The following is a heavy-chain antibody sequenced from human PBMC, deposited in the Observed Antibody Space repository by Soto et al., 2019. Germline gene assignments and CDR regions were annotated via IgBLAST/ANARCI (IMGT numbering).Heavy chain of an antibody. D-gene: IGHD6-6*01. J-gene: IGHJ6*02. CDR3: RQSSSSSPDFAYRMDV. Sequence: PGGSLRLSCAASGFTFSDYAMSWVRQPPGKGLEWVSAISGSGGYTYYADAVRGRFTISRDNSKNTVFLQMNSLRAEDTAVYYCRQSSSSSPDFAYRMDVWGQGTTVTVSS. CDR1: GFTFSDYA. CDR2: ISGSGGYT. V-gene: IGHV3-23*01.